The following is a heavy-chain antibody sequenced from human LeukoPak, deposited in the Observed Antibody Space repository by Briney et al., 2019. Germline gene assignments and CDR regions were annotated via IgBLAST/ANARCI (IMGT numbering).Heavy chain of an antibody. Sequence: SETLSLTCTVSGGSISSSSYYWGWIRQPPGEGLEWIGSIYYSGSTYYNPSLKSRVTISVDTSKNQFSLKLSSVTAADTAVYYCARHDYGDYIFDYWGQGTLVTVSS. CDR2: IYYSGST. CDR3: ARHDYGDYIFDY. J-gene: IGHJ4*02. V-gene: IGHV4-39*01. D-gene: IGHD4-17*01. CDR1: GGSISSSSYY.